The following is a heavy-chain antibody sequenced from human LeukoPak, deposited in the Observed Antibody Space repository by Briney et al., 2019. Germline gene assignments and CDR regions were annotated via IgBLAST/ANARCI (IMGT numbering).Heavy chain of an antibody. CDR3: ARVGHYYGSGNYYDARGTFDY. CDR1: GGTFSSYA. J-gene: IGHJ4*02. D-gene: IGHD3-10*01. V-gene: IGHV1-69*06. CDR2: IIPMFGTA. Sequence: SVKVSCKASGGTFSSYAISWVRQAPGQGLEWMGGIIPMFGTANYAQKFQGRVTITADKSTSTAYMELSSLRSEDTAVYYCARVGHYYGSGNYYDARGTFDYWGQGTWSPSPQ.